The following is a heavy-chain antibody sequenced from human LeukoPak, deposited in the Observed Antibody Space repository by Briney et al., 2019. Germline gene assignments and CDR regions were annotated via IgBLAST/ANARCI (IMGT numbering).Heavy chain of an antibody. Sequence: GASVKVSCKASGYTFTSYDINWVRQATGQGLEWMGWMNPNSGNTGYVQKFQGRVTMTRNTSISTAYMELSSLRSEDTAVYYCAKWKYSNSGIDDYWGQGTLVTVSS. D-gene: IGHD6-6*01. CDR3: AKWKYSNSGIDDY. J-gene: IGHJ4*02. CDR2: MNPNSGNT. V-gene: IGHV1-8*01. CDR1: GYTFTSYD.